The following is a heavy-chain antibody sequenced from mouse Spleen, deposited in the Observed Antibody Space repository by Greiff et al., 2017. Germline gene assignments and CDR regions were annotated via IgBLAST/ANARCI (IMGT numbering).Heavy chain of an antibody. J-gene: IGHJ3*01. CDR1: GYSITSGYD. CDR2: ISYSGST. V-gene: IGHV3-1*01. CDR3: ARDRDGKPFAY. D-gene: IGHD2-1*01. Sequence: EVKVVESGPGMVKPSQSLSLTCTVTGYSITSGYDWHWIRHFPGNKLEWMGYISYSGSTNYNPSLKSRISITHDTSKNHFFLKLNSVTTEDTATYYCARDRDGKPFAYWGQGTLVTVSA.